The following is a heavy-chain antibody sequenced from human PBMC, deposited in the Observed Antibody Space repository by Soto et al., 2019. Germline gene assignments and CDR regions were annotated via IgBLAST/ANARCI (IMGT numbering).Heavy chain of an antibody. V-gene: IGHV4-61*01. CDR2: VYHTGRT. CDR1: GGSFKSGSYS. D-gene: IGHD3-3*01. J-gene: IGHJ4*02. CDR3: ARDFAYFDS. Sequence: PSETLSLTCTVPGGSFKSGSYSWSWIRQPPGKGLEWIGYVYHTGRTSYNPSLKSRVSISMDTSKNQFSLNLDSVTAADTAVYFCARDFAYFDSRGQGTLVTVSS.